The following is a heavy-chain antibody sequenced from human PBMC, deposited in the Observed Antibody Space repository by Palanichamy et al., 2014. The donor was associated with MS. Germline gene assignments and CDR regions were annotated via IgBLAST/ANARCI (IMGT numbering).Heavy chain of an antibody. V-gene: IGHV3-49*04. CDR2: IRSKANGGTT. D-gene: IGHD5-18*01. J-gene: IGHJ6*02. CDR3: SRDGLGTAMANYYYGMDV. Sequence: EVQLVESGGGLVQPGRSLRLSCTASGFTFGDYAMSWVRQAPGKGLEWVGFIRSKANGGTTEYAASVEGRFTISRDDSKSIAYLQMNSLKIEDTAVYYCSRDGLGTAMANYYYGMDVWGQGTTVTVSS. CDR1: GFTFGDYA.